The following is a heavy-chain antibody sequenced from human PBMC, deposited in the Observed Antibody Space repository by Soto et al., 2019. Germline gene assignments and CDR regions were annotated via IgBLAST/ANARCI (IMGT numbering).Heavy chain of an antibody. CDR3: AADATAWQQMVPSDY. J-gene: IGHJ4*02. D-gene: IGHD2-8*01. V-gene: IGHV1-58*01. CDR2: IAVGSGYT. Sequence: SVKVSCKASGFTFTSSAFQCVRQARGQRLEWIGWIAVGSGYTNYAQRFQDRVTLTRDMSTATTYMELSRLTSEDTAIYYCAADATAWQQMVPSDYWGQGTLVTV. CDR1: GFTFTSSA.